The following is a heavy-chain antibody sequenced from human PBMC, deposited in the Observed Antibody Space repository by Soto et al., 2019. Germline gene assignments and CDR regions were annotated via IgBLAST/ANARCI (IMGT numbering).Heavy chain of an antibody. J-gene: IGHJ6*02. CDR1: GGSISSSTYH. V-gene: IGHV4-39*01. CDR2: IYYSGST. CDR3: ARHLLHSGSPTRYGMDV. Sequence: QLQLQESGPGLVKPSETLPLTCTVSGGSISSSTYHWGWIRQPPGKGLEWIGTIYYSGSTYYNPSPKSRVPISVDTSKNQFSLKLSSVTAADTAVYYCARHLLHSGSPTRYGMDVWGQGTTVTVSS. D-gene: IGHD1-26*01.